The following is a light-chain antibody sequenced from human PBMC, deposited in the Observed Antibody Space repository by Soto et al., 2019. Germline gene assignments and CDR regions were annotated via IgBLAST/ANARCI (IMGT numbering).Light chain of an antibody. CDR1: SSDVGGYNY. CDR3: CSYADRYSLYV. J-gene: IGLJ1*01. CDR2: DVS. Sequence: QSARTQPRSESRSPGQSVTISCTGTSSDVGGYNYVSWYQQHPGKAPKLMIYDVSKRPSGVPDRFSGSKSGNTASLTISGLQAEDEAHYYCCSYADRYSLYVFGTGTKVTIL. V-gene: IGLV2-11*01.